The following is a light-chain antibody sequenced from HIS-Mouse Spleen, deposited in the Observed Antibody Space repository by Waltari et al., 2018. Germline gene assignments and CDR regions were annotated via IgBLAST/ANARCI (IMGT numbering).Light chain of an antibody. J-gene: IGLJ1*01. CDR1: SSDVGGYNY. V-gene: IGLV2-14*03. CDR3: SSYTSSSTLV. CDR2: DVS. Sequence: QSALTQPASVSGSPGQSITISCTGPSSDVGGYNYVPGYQQHPGKAPKLMIYDVSNRPSGVSNRFSGSNSGNTASLTISGLQAEDEADYYCSSYTSSSTLVFGTGTKVTVL.